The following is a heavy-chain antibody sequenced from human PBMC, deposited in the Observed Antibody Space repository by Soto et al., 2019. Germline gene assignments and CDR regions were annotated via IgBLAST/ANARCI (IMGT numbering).Heavy chain of an antibody. Sequence: PWETLSLTCTVSGGSISSDDSYWSWIRQAPGRGLEWIGYIHSSGSIYYNPSLKSRATMSIDTARNQFSLKVSSVTVADTAVYYCARDLDGLHDDNRGPDPRPGWCQGPLVT. V-gene: IGHV4-30-4*01. CDR2: IHSSGSI. CDR3: ARDLDGLHDDNRGPDPRPG. D-gene: IGHD3-22*01. J-gene: IGHJ1*01. CDR1: GGSISSDDSY.